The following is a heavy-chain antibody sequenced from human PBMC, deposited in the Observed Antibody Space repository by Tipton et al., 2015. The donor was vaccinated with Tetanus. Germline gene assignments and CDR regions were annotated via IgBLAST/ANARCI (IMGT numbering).Heavy chain of an antibody. V-gene: IGHV4-39*07. D-gene: IGHD3-10*01. CDR3: ARDRGVRGGYYYYHGMDV. CDR2: IYHSGTT. Sequence: TLSLTCTVSGDSLYRSSHYWAWVRQPPGKGLEWIGTIYHSGTTYYNPSLKSRVTISVDTSQKQISLKVNSVTAADTAVYYCARDRGVRGGYYYYHGMDVWGQWTTVTVSS. CDR1: GDSLYRSSHY. J-gene: IGHJ6*02.